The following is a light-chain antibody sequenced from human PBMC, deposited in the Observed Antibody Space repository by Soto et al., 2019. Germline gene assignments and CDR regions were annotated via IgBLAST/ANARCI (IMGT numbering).Light chain of an antibody. Sequence: EIVMTQSPATLSVYPGERATLSCRASQSVSRNLAWYRQKPGQAPRLLIYGASTRATATPARFSGSGSGTEFTLTISSLQSEDFAVYYCQQYNGWPYTFGQGTKLEIK. CDR1: QSVSRN. J-gene: IGKJ2*01. CDR3: QQYNGWPYT. V-gene: IGKV3-15*01. CDR2: GAS.